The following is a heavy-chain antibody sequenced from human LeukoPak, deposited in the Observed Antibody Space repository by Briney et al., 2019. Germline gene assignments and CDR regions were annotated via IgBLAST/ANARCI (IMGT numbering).Heavy chain of an antibody. Sequence: GESLKISCKGSRYSFTSYWIGWVRQMPGKGLEWMGIIYPGDSDTRYSPSFQGQVTISADKSINTAYLQWSSLKASDSAMYYCVRGRKYYYDSSGSQRVDWFDPWGQGTLVTVSS. J-gene: IGHJ5*02. CDR2: IYPGDSDT. D-gene: IGHD3-22*01. CDR3: VRGRKYYYDSSGSQRVDWFDP. CDR1: RYSFTSYW. V-gene: IGHV5-51*01.